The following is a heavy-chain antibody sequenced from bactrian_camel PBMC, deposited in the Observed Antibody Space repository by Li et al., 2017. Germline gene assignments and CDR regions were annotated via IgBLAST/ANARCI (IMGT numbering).Heavy chain of an antibody. J-gene: IGHJ4*01. V-gene: IGHV3S53*01. CDR3: AAGRRVGPGWYTQAAFSY. CDR1: EATFSTNC. CDR2: LDREGMI. D-gene: IGHD6*01. Sequence: HVQLVESGGGSVPAGGSLRLACKASEATFSTNCMVWFRQAPGKEREGVAVLDREGMIRYDDSVKGRFTISRDNAENKMYLQMNGLRPEDTAMYYCAAGRRVGPGWYTQAAFSYWGQGTQVTVS.